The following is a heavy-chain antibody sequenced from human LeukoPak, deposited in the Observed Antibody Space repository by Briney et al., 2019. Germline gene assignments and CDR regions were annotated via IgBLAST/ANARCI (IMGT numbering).Heavy chain of an antibody. Sequence: SDTLTLTWAVYCRSFSDYYWSLIRKPPGNGLELIGEINHSGSTNYNPSLKSRVTISVDTSNNQFSLQLSSVTAADTAVYYCARGALVGKHGRPYYYYYYMDVWGKGTTVTVSS. J-gene: IGHJ6*03. CDR1: CRSFSDYY. CDR3: ARGALVGKHGRPYYYYYYMDV. D-gene: IGHD1-26*01. CDR2: INHSGST. V-gene: IGHV4-34*01.